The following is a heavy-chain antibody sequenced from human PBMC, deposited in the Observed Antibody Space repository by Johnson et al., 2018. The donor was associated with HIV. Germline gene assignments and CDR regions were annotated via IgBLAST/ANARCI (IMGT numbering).Heavy chain of an antibody. Sequence: VQLVESGGGLVQPGGSLRLSCAASGFSFDDYGMSWVRQAPGKGLEWVSVIYSGGSTYYADSVKGRFTISRDNAKNSLYLQMNSLRAEDTAVYYCARRRRDGDAFDIWGQGTMVTVSS. CDR1: GFSFDDYG. D-gene: IGHD5-24*01. V-gene: IGHV3-66*01. CDR2: IYSGGST. J-gene: IGHJ3*02. CDR3: ARRRRDGDAFDI.